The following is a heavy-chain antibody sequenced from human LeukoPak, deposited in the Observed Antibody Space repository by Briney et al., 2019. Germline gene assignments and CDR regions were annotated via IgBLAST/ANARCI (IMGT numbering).Heavy chain of an antibody. CDR1: GGSFSGYY. CDR2: INHSGST. CDR3: AVGTGYRNYYYYGMDV. D-gene: IGHD3/OR15-3a*01. Sequence: SETLSLTCAVYGGSFSGYYWSWIRQPPGKGLEWIGEINHSGSTNYNPSLKSRVTISVDMSKNQFSLKLSSVTAADTAVYYCAVGTGYRNYYYYGMDVWGQGTTVTVSS. J-gene: IGHJ6*02. V-gene: IGHV4-34*01.